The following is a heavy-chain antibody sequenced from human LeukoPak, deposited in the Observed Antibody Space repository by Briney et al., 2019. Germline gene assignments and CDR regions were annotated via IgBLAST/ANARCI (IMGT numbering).Heavy chain of an antibody. Sequence: SETLSLTCTVSGGSISSSSYYWRWIRQPPGKGRVWNGSLYYSGITYYNPALKRRVTISVDTSKDQFSLKLSSVTAADTAVYYCARPSGYCSSTSCRRGYFDYWGQGTLVTVSS. CDR2: LYYSGIT. V-gene: IGHV4-39*01. CDR3: ARPSGYCSSTSCRRGYFDY. J-gene: IGHJ4*02. D-gene: IGHD2-2*01. CDR1: GGSISSSSYY.